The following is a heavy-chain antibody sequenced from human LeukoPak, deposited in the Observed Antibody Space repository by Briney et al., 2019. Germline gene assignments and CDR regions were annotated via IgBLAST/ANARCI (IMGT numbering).Heavy chain of an antibody. CDR3: ARVYQSTSGRAIDY. Sequence: TGGSLRLSCAASGFTLSSYWMSWVRQAPGKGLEWVANIKQDGSAKDYVDSVKGRFTISRENAKNSLYLQMNSLRVDDTAIYYCARVYQSTSGRAIDYWGQGTLVTVSS. D-gene: IGHD2-2*01. V-gene: IGHV3-7*01. CDR2: IKQDGSAK. CDR1: GFTLSSYW. J-gene: IGHJ4*02.